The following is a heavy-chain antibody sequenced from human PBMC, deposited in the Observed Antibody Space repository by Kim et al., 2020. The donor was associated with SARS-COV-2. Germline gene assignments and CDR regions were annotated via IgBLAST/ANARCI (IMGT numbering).Heavy chain of an antibody. Sequence: GGSLRLSCAVSGFTFSSYAMHWVRQAPGKGLEWVAVISYDGSNKYYADSVKGRFTISRDNSKNTLYLQMNSLRAEDTAVYYCARALRGSYYAAFDYWGQGTLVTVSS. V-gene: IGHV3-30*04. J-gene: IGHJ4*02. CDR1: GFTFSSYA. D-gene: IGHD1-26*01. CDR3: ARALRGSYYAAFDY. CDR2: ISYDGSNK.